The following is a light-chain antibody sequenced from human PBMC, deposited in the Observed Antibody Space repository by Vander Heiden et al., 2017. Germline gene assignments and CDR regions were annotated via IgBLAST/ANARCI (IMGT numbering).Light chain of an antibody. Sequence: SYELAHPPPVSGSPGQPARITCSGHAMPKQYAYWYQQKPGKAPVVVIYKDTERPAGIPERFSGSTSGTTVTLTISGVQAEDEADYYCQTADSSGTSGVFGGGTKLTVL. V-gene: IGLV3-25*03. J-gene: IGLJ3*02. CDR2: KDT. CDR3: QTADSSGTSGV. CDR1: AMPKQY.